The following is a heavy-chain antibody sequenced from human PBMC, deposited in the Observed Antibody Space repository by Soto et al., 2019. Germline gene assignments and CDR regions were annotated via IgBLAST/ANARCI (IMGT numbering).Heavy chain of an antibody. J-gene: IGHJ6*02. V-gene: IGHV3-21*01. CDR1: GFTFSRYI. Sequence: PGGSRRRSWAASGFTFSRYIMNWVRQAPGKGLEWVSSISSSSSYIYYADSVKGRFTISRDNAKNSLYLQMNSLRAEDTAVYYCARAFMKGGRDYYGMDVWGQGTTVTVSS. D-gene: IGHD3-16*01. CDR3: ARAFMKGGRDYYGMDV. CDR2: ISSSSSYI.